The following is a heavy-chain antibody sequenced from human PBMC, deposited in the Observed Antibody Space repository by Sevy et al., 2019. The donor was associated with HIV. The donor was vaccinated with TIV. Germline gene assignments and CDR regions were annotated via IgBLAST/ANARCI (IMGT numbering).Heavy chain of an antibody. Sequence: GGSLRLSCAASGFTFSSYWMSWVRQAPGKGLEWVANIKQDGSEKYYVDSVKGQFTISRDNAKNSLYLQMNSLRAEDTAVYYCARAAGGLAVAGTADYWGHGTLVTVSS. CDR2: IKQDGSEK. J-gene: IGHJ4*01. V-gene: IGHV3-7*01. CDR3: ARAAGGLAVAGTADY. D-gene: IGHD6-19*01. CDR1: GFTFSSYW.